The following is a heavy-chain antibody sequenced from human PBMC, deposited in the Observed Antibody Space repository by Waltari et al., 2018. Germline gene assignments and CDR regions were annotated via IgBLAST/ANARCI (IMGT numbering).Heavy chain of an antibody. Sequence: EVQLVESGGGLVQPGGSLRLSCAASGFTFSSYSMNWVRQAPGKGLEWVSYISSSSSTIYYADSVKGRFTISRDNAKNSLYLQMNSLRAEDTAVYYCAILKPPLYFDYWGQGTLVIVSS. CDR2: ISSSSSTI. CDR1: GFTFSSYS. D-gene: IGHD2-15*01. CDR3: AILKPPLYFDY. J-gene: IGHJ4*02. V-gene: IGHV3-48*04.